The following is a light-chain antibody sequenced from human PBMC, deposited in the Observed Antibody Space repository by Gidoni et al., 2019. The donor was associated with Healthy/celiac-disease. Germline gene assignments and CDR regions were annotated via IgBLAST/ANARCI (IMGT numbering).Light chain of an antibody. Sequence: SCYSGSVGDRVTITCRASQSISSYLNWYQQKPGKAPKLLIYAASSLQSGVPSRFSGSGSGTDFTLTISSLQPEDFATYYCQQSYSTPRTFGQGTKVEIK. V-gene: IGKV1-39*01. J-gene: IGKJ1*01. CDR2: AAS. CDR1: QSISSY. CDR3: QQSYSTPRT.